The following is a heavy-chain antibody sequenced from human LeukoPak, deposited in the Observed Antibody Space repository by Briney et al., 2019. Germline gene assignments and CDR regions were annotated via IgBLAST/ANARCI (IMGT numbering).Heavy chain of an antibody. Sequence: VASVKVSCKASGYTFTDYNIHWVRQAPGQGREWVGWINPYSGGTNYAQKFQGRVTMTRDTSINTAYMEVNRLRSDDTAVYYCARDPLGGFCWFDPRGQGTLVTVSS. D-gene: IGHD3-16*01. CDR3: ARDPLGGFCWFDP. CDR1: GYTFTDYN. V-gene: IGHV1-2*02. J-gene: IGHJ5*02. CDR2: INPYSGGT.